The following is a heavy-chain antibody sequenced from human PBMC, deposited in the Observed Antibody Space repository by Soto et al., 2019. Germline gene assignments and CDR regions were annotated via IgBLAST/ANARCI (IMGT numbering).Heavy chain of an antibody. D-gene: IGHD5-18*01. V-gene: IGHV3-23*01. Sequence: EVQLLESGGGLVQPGGSLRLSCAASGFTFSRYAMSWVRQAPGKGLEWVSSISGSGGSTYYADPVKGRFTISRDNSKNTLSLLMNSLISEDTAVYYCAKGRDGREYRFTPSDGYFDLWGRGTLVPVSS. J-gene: IGHJ2*01. CDR1: GFTFSRYA. CDR3: AKGRDGREYRFTPSDGYFDL. CDR2: ISGSGGST.